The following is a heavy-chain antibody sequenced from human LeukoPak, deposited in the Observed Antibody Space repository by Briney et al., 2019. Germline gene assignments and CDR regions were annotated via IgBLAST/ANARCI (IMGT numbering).Heavy chain of an antibody. CDR3: ARVHTLITQGWVDY. D-gene: IGHD3-16*01. Sequence: GGSLRLSCAASGFTFSSYSMNWVSQAPGKGLEWVSSISSSSSYIYYADSVKGRFTISRDNAKNSLYLQMNSLRAEDTAVYYCARVHTLITQGWVDYWGQGTLVTVS. CDR2: ISSSSSYI. J-gene: IGHJ4*02. V-gene: IGHV3-21*01. CDR1: GFTFSSYS.